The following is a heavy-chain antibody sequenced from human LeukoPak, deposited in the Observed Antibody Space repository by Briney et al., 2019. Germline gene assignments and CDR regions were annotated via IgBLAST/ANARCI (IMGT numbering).Heavy chain of an antibody. CDR2: ISSNGGST. CDR3: ARSPWYNWNYLVYFDY. CDR1: GFTFSSYA. D-gene: IGHD1-7*01. V-gene: IGHV3-64*01. Sequence: PGGSLRLSCAASGFTFSSYAMHWVRQAPGKGLEYVSAISSNGGSTYYANSVKGRFTISRDNSKNALYLQMGSLRAEDMAVYYCARSPWYNWNYLVYFDYWGQGTLVTVSS. J-gene: IGHJ4*02.